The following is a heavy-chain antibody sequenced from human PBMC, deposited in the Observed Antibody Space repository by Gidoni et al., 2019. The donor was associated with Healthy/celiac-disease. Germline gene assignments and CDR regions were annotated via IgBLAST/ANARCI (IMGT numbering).Heavy chain of an antibody. V-gene: IGHV1-69*06. CDR1: GGTFSSYA. J-gene: IGHJ4*02. CDR3: ATPTEGSSSPRLDYYFDY. CDR2: IIPIFGTA. Sequence: QVQLVQSRAEVKKPGSSVKVSCKASGGTFSSYAISWVRQAPGQGLEWMGGIIPIFGTANYAQKFQGRVTITADKSTSTAYMELSSLRSEDTAVYYCATPTEGSSSPRLDYYFDYWGQGTLVTVSS. D-gene: IGHD6-6*01.